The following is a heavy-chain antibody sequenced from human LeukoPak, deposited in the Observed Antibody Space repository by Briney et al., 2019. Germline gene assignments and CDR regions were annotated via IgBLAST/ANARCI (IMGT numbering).Heavy chain of an antibody. CDR3: AKSIAALDDAFDI. CDR1: GGTFSIYA. D-gene: IGHD6-6*01. Sequence: GSSVKVSCKASGGTFSIYAIRWVRQAPGQGLEWMGRIIPILGIANYAQKFQGRVTITADKSTSTAYMDLRSLRSEDTAVYYCAKSIAALDDAFDIWGQGTMVTVSS. CDR2: IIPILGIA. J-gene: IGHJ3*02. V-gene: IGHV1-69*04.